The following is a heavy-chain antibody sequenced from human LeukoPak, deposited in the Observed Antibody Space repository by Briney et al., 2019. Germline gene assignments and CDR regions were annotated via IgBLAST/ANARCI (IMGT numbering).Heavy chain of an antibody. CDR1: GFTFNNYA. CDR2: ISGSGDNT. J-gene: IGHJ4*02. D-gene: IGHD3-9*01. CDR3: AKDTMFYDILTGYPHFDY. V-gene: IGHV3-23*01. Sequence: PGGSLRLSCAASGFTFNNYAMSWVRQAPGKGLEWVSAISGSGDNTHYADSVKGRFTISRDNSKNTLYLQMNTLRAEDTAVYYCAKDTMFYDILTGYPHFDYWGQGTLVTVSS.